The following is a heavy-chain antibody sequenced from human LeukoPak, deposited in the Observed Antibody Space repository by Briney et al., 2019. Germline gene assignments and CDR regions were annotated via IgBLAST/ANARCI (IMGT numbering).Heavy chain of an antibody. CDR1: GFSLSSYS. J-gene: IGHJ5*02. D-gene: IGHD4-17*01. V-gene: IGHV3-21*04. Sequence: GGSLRLSCAGSGFSLSSYSIHWVRQVPGEGLEWVSSISSSSTYIYYADSVKGRFTISRDNGKSVVYLQMNSLSVEDTAVYYCARDLGDYGDFCFDPWGQGTLVTVSS. CDR3: ARDLGDYGDFCFDP. CDR2: ISSSSTYI.